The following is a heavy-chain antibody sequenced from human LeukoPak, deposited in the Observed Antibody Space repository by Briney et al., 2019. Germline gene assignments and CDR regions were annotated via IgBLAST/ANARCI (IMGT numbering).Heavy chain of an antibody. V-gene: IGHV1-18*01. D-gene: IGHD3-9*01. CDR1: GYTFTSYG. J-gene: IGHJ4*02. Sequence: GASVKVSCKASGYTFTSYGISWVRQAPGQGLEWMGWISAYNGNTNYAQKLQGRVTMTTDTSTSTAYMELRSLRSDDTAVYYCARGPYYDILTGYYRGFDYWGQGTLVTVSS. CDR2: ISAYNGNT. CDR3: ARGPYYDILTGYYRGFDY.